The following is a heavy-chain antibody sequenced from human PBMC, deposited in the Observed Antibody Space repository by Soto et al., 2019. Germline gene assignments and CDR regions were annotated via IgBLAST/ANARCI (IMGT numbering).Heavy chain of an antibody. J-gene: IGHJ4*02. V-gene: IGHV3-23*01. CDR3: AKLMVVTATTQRVDY. D-gene: IGHD2-21*02. CDR1: GFTFSSDA. Sequence: PGGSLRLSCAASGFTFSSDAMSWVRQAPGKGLEWVSAISGSGGSTYYADSVKGRFTISRDNSKNTLYLQMNSLRAEETAVSYCAKLMVVTATTQRVDYWGEVSVVTGSS. CDR2: ISGSGGST.